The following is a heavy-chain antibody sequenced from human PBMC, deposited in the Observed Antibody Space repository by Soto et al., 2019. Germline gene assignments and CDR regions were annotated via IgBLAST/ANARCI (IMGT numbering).Heavy chain of an antibody. J-gene: IGHJ4*03. D-gene: IGHD2-21*01. CDR2: ISYSGPLT. CDR1: GFTLTSHG. Sequence: DVHLLDSGGGLVQPGGSLRLSCAASGFTLTSHGMSWVRQAPGRGLEWVSSISYSGPLTFYTDSVKGRFAISRDDSKNTVYLQMNSLRVEDTAIYYCAKGRPVDSDVFDFWGRGTMVTVSS. V-gene: IGHV3-23*01. CDR3: AKGRPVDSDVFDF.